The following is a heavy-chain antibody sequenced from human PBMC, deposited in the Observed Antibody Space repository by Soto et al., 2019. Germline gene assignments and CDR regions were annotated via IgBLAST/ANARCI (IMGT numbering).Heavy chain of an antibody. V-gene: IGHV3-48*01. CDR3: ARDDCSSTSCYEGDYYYYGMDV. D-gene: IGHD2-2*01. CDR2: ISSSSSTI. J-gene: IGHJ6*02. Sequence: EVQLVESGGGLVQPGGSLRLSCAASGFTFSSYSMNWVRQAPGKGLEWVSYISSSSSTIYYAVSVKGRFTISRDNAKNSLYLQTNSLRAEDTAVYYCARDDCSSTSCYEGDYYYYGMDVWGHGTTVTVSS. CDR1: GFTFSSYS.